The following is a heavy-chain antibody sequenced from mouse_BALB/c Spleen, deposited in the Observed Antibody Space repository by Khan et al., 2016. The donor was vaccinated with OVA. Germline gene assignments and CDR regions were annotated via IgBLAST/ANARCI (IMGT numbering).Heavy chain of an antibody. D-gene: IGHD1-1*01. CDR1: GYSITSNYA. V-gene: IGHV3-2*02. CDR2: ISYSDST. Sequence: VQLQQSGPGLVKPSQSLSLTCTVTGYSITSNYAWNWIRQFPGNKLEWMGYISYSDSTSYNPSLKSRISITRDTSKNQFFLQLNSVTTEDTATYYCARGNYYGYAMDYWGQGTSVTVSS. J-gene: IGHJ4*01. CDR3: ARGNYYGYAMDY.